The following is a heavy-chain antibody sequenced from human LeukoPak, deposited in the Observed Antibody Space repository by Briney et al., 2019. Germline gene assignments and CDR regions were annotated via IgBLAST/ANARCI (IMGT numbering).Heavy chain of an antibody. CDR3: ARQSRDGSKTRGYYFDY. CDR2: IYPGDSDT. D-gene: IGHD3-10*01. J-gene: IGHJ4*02. V-gene: IGHV5-51*01. CDR1: GYSFTTYW. Sequence: GESLKISCQGSGYSFTTYWIGWVRQKPGKGLEWMGIIYPGDSDTTYSPSFQGQVTISADKSINTVYLQWSSLKASDTAMYYCARQSRDGSKTRGYYFDYWGQGTLVTVSS.